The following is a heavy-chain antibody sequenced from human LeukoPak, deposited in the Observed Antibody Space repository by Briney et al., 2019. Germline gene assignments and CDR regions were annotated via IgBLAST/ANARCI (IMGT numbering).Heavy chain of an antibody. CDR2: FYNNGST. Sequence: PSQTLSLTCTVSGGPISSGGYSWSWIRQPPGKGLEWIGYFYNNGSTYYSPSLRSRVTLSVDRSKNQFSLNLRSVTAADTAVYYCARHLGPGTSFDYWGQGTLVSVSS. D-gene: IGHD1-7*01. CDR1: GGPISSGGYS. J-gene: IGHJ4*02. V-gene: IGHV4-30-2*01. CDR3: ARHLGPGTSFDY.